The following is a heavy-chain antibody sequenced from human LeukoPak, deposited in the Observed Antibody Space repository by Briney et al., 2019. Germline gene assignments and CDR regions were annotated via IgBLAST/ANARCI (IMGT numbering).Heavy chain of an antibody. CDR2: IYSGGST. CDR3: ARDRQPYYYDSSAGGYGMDV. Sequence: QSGGSLRLSCAASGFTFSNAWMSWVRQAPVKELEWVSVIYSGGSTYYADSVKGRFTISRDNSKNTLYLQMNSLRAEDTAVYYCARDRQPYYYDSSAGGYGMDVWGQGTTVTVSS. J-gene: IGHJ6*02. V-gene: IGHV3-66*01. CDR1: GFTFSNAW. D-gene: IGHD3-22*01.